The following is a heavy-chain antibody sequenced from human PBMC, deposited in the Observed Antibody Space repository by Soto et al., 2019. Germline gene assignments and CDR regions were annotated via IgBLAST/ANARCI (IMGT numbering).Heavy chain of an antibody. CDR2: ISGSGGST. D-gene: IGHD3-3*02. CDR1: GFTFSSYA. CDR3: AKGISGGYYYYYMDV. V-gene: IGHV3-23*01. J-gene: IGHJ6*03. Sequence: GGSLRLSCAASGFTFSSYAMSWVRQAPGKGLEWVSAISGSGGSTYYADSVKGRFTISRDNSKNTLYLQMNSLRAEDTAVYYCAKGISGGYYYYYMDVWGKGTTVTVSS.